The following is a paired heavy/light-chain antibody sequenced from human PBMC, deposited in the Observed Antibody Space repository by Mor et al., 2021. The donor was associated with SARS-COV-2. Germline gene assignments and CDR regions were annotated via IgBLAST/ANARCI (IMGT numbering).Light chain of an antibody. Sequence: DIQMTQSPSTLSASVGDRVTITCRASQSISSWLAWYQQKPGKAPKLLIYKASSLESGVPSRFSGSGSGTEFTLTISSLQPDDFATYYCQQYNSYSTWTFGQGTKVEIK. CDR3: QQYNSYSTWT. CDR1: QSISSW. V-gene: IGKV1-5*03. J-gene: IGKJ1*01. CDR2: KAS.
Heavy chain of an antibody. CDR3: ARDALPVVVPAAMPEGLADY. D-gene: IGHD2-2*01. Sequence: QVQLVESGGGVVQPGRSLRLSCAASGFTFSSYAMHWVRQAPGKGLEWVAVISYDGSNKYYADSVKGRFTISRDNSKNTLYLQMNSLRAEDTAVYYCARDALPVVVPAAMPEGLADYWGQGTLVTVSS. CDR2: ISYDGSNK. V-gene: IGHV3-30-3*01. J-gene: IGHJ4*02. CDR1: GFTFSSYA.